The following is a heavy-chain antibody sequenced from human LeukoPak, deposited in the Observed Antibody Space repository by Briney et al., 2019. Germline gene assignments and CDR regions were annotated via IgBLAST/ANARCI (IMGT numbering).Heavy chain of an antibody. J-gene: IGHJ6*03. CDR2: TNPNSGGT. CDR3: ARARQYYYYYYMDV. Sequence: EASVKVSCKASGYTFTGYYMHWVRQAPGQGLEWMGWTNPNSGGTNYAQKFQGRVTMTRDTSISTAYMELSRLRSDDTAVYYCARARQYYYYYYMDVWGKGTTVTVSS. V-gene: IGHV1-2*02. CDR1: GYTFTGYY.